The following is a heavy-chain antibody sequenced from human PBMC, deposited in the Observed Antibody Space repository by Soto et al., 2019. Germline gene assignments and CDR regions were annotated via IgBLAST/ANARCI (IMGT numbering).Heavy chain of an antibody. CDR3: AAELGFGKLSVV. V-gene: IGHV1-69*01. D-gene: IGHD3-10*01. J-gene: IGHJ6*02. CDR2: IIPLFGTT. Sequence: QVQVVQSGVEVRRPGSSVKVSCKASGDTFKNCVISWVRQAPGQGLEWMGGIIPLFGTTDFAQRFQGRRTITTDEPTTTAYMELSRLRSEDTATYYCAAELGFGKLSVVWGQGTTVIVSS. CDR1: GDTFKNCV.